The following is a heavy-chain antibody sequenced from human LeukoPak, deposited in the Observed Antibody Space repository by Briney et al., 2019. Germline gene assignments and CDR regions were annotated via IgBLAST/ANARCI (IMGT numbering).Heavy chain of an antibody. Sequence: PSETLSLTCTVSGGSISSYYWSWLRQPPGKGLEWIGEINHSGSTNYNPSLKSRVTISVDTSKNQFSLKLSSVTAADTAVYYCASRNRYSSSTNWGQGTLVTVSS. CDR2: INHSGST. J-gene: IGHJ4*02. CDR1: GGSISSYY. D-gene: IGHD6-6*01. V-gene: IGHV4-34*01. CDR3: ASRNRYSSSTN.